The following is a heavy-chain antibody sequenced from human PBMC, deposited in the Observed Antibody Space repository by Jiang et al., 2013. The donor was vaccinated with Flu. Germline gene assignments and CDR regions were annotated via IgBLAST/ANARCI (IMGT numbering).Heavy chain of an antibody. Sequence: SGAEVKKPGASVKVSCKASGYTFTSYGISWVRQAPGQGLEWMGWISAYNGNTNYAQKLQGRVTMTTDTSTSTAYMELRSLRSDDTAVYYCARVLRYFDWSEIGGDYWGQGTLVTVSS. CDR1: GYTFTSYG. CDR2: ISAYNGNT. D-gene: IGHD3-9*01. V-gene: IGHV1-18*01. CDR3: ARVLRYFDWSEIGGDY. J-gene: IGHJ4*02.